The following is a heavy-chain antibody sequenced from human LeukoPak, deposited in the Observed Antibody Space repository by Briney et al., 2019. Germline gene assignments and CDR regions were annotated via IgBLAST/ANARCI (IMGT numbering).Heavy chain of an antibody. V-gene: IGHV3-23*01. CDR2: ISVSGVAT. D-gene: IGHD6-13*01. CDR3: AKAVAEGGKPVFDY. Sequence: GGSLRLSCAASGFTFSSYAMSWVRRARGKVLECVSAISVSGVATYYADSVKVRFTISRDDSKNTLYVQMNRMRAEDTAVYYCAKAVAEGGKPVFDYRAQGTLVTVSS. J-gene: IGHJ4*02. CDR1: GFTFSSYA.